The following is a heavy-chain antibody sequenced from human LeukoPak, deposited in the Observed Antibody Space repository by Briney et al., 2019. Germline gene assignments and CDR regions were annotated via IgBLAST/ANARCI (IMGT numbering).Heavy chain of an antibody. D-gene: IGHD2-2*01. V-gene: IGHV3-74*01. J-gene: IGHJ3*01. CDR1: GFTFSGYS. Sequence: GGSLRLSCAASGFTFSGYSMNWVRQAPGKGLMWVSRTNKEGTGTTYADSVRGRFTISRDNAKNTLLLQVNSLRAEDTGVYYCAREMGSSSYVLDVWGQGTMVTVSS. CDR3: AREMGSSSYVLDV. CDR2: TNKEGTGT.